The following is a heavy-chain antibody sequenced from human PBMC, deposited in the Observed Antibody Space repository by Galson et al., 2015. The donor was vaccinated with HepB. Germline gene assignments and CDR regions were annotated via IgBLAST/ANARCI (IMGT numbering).Heavy chain of an antibody. D-gene: IGHD1-26*01. CDR2: IIPIFGTA. J-gene: IGHJ1*01. CDR3: ASGTVGATKYFQH. V-gene: IGHV1-69*13. Sequence: SVKVSCKASGGTFSSYAISWVRQAPGQGLEWMGGIIPIFGTANYAQKFQGRVTITADESTSTAYMELSSLRSEDTAVYYCASGTVGATKYFQHWGQGTLVTVSS. CDR1: GGTFSSYA.